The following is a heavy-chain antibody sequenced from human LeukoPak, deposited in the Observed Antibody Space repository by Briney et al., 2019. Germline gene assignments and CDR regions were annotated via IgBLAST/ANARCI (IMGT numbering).Heavy chain of an antibody. CDR2: IRGGGGSA. D-gene: IGHD4-17*01. J-gene: IGHJ3*02. CDR3: ATDPNGDYIGAFDM. V-gene: IGHV3-23*01. Sequence: GGSLTLSCTASGFTFSAYAMMWVRHAPGKGPEWVSAIRGGGGSAFYDDSVKGRFTISRDNSKYTLFLQMNSLRAEDTAVYYCATDPNGDYIGAFDMWGPGTMVTVSS. CDR1: GFTFSAYA.